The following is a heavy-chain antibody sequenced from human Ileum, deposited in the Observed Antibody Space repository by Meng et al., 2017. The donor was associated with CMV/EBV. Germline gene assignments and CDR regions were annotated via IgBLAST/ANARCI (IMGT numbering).Heavy chain of an antibody. D-gene: IGHD3-22*01. J-gene: IGHJ5*02. CDR2: ISSSRSYI. Sequence: GGSLRLSCAASGFTFSSYTMNWVRQAPGKGLEWVSSISSSRSYISYADSVKGRFTISRDNTKDALHLEMYSLRVEDSAVYYCARDLHLMYYYDTSGYYPWGRGTLVTVSS. CDR3: ARDLHLMYYYDTSGYYP. CDR1: GFTFSSYT. V-gene: IGHV3-21*01.